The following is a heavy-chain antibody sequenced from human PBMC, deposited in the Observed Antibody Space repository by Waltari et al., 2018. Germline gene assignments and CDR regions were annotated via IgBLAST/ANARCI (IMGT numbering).Heavy chain of an antibody. V-gene: IGHV1-46*01. CDR2: INPRGGST. D-gene: IGHD6-6*01. CDR1: GYTFTSYY. J-gene: IGHJ4*02. CDR3: ASPHYSSSSQSFLGY. Sequence: QVQLVQSGAEVKKPGASVKVSCKASGYTFTSYYMHWVRQAPGQGLEWMGIINPRGGSTRYAQKVQGRDTMTRDTSTSTVYMELSSLRSEDTAVYYCASPHYSSSSQSFLGYWGQGTLVTVSS.